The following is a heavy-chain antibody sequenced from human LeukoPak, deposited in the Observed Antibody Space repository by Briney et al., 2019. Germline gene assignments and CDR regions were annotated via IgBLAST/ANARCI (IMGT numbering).Heavy chain of an antibody. V-gene: IGHV1-18*01. CDR2: ISAYNGNT. CDR1: GYTFTSYG. CDR3: ARVSWFGEDFDY. Sequence: ASVKVSCKASGYTFTSYGISWVRQAPGQGLEWMGWISAYNGNTNYAQKFQGRVTMTRDTSISTAYMELSRLRSDDTAVYYCARVSWFGEDFDYWGQGTLVTVSS. D-gene: IGHD3-10*01. J-gene: IGHJ4*02.